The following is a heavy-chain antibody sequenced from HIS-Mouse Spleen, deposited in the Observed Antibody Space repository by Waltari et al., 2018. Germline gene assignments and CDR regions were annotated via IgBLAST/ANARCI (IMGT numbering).Heavy chain of an antibody. Sequence: QVTLRESGPALVKPTQTLTLTCTFSGFSLSTSGMRCSWLRQPPGNALEWLARIDWDDDKYYSTSLKTRLTISKDTSKNQVVLTMTNMDPVDTATYYCARIAEGYSSGWYAFDYWGQGTLVTVSS. CDR3: ARIAEGYSSGWYAFDY. V-gene: IGHV2-70*15. D-gene: IGHD6-19*01. CDR2: IDWDDDK. J-gene: IGHJ4*02. CDR1: GFSLSTSGMR.